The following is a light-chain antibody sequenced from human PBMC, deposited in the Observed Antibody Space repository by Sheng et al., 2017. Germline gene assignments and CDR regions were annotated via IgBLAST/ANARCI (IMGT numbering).Light chain of an antibody. CDR2: ASS. V-gene: IGKV3-20*01. J-gene: IGKJ5*01. Sequence: EIVLTQSPGTLSLSPGERATLSCRASQTVSTNLAWFQQKVGQAPRLLISASSSRATGIPDRFGGSGSGTDFTLTIGRLEPEDSAVYYCQQYETLITFGQGTRLEIK. CDR3: QQYETLIT. CDR1: QTVSTN.